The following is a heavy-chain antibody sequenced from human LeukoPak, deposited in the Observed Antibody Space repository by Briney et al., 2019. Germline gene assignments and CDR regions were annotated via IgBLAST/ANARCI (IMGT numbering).Heavy chain of an antibody. CDR1: GFTFSDYY. CDR2: ISGSGGST. V-gene: IGHV3-23*01. CDR3: AKGGGFVVVQGTPRLI. D-gene: IGHD2-2*01. J-gene: IGHJ3*02. Sequence: GGSLRLSCAASGFTFSDYYMSWVRQAPGKGLEWVSAISGSGGSTYYADSVKGRFTISRDNSKNTLYLQMNSLRAEDTAVYYCAKGGGFVVVQGTPRLIWGQGTMVTVSS.